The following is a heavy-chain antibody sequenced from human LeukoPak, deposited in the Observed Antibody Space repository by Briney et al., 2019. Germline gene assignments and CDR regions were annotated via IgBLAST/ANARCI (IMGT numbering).Heavy chain of an antibody. CDR1: GFTFSSYA. CDR2: ISGSGGST. V-gene: IGHV3-23*01. CDR3: AKGGSSWYLTIFDY. Sequence: GGSLRLSCAASGFTFSSYAMSWVRQAPGKGLEWVSAISGSGGSTYYADSVKGRFTISRDNSKNTLYLQTNSLGAEDTAVYYCAKGGSSWYLTIFDYWGQGTLVTVSS. J-gene: IGHJ4*02. D-gene: IGHD6-13*01.